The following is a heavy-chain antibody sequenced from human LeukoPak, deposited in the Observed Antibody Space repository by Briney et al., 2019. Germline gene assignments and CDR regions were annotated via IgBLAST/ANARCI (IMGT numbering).Heavy chain of an antibody. CDR1: GYTLTELS. CDR3: ARGAYGDYVV. J-gene: IGHJ4*02. D-gene: IGHD4-17*01. V-gene: IGHV1-46*01. CDR2: INPSGGST. Sequence: ASVKVSCKVSGYTLTELSMHWVRQAPGQGLEWMGIINPSGGSTSYAQKFQGRVTMTRDTSTSTVYMELSSLRSEDTAVYYCARGAYGDYVVWGQGTLVTVSS.